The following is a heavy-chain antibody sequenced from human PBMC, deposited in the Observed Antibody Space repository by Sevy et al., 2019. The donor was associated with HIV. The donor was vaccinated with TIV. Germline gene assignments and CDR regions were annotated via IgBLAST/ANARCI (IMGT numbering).Heavy chain of an antibody. V-gene: IGHV3-23*01. J-gene: IGHJ4*02. D-gene: IGHD6-13*01. CDR3: ARPTPRIAASSAAFFDY. CDR1: GFTFSSFA. Sequence: GGSLRLSCAASGFTFSSFAMSWVRQVPGKGLEWVSSINDRGGSTYYSDSVKGRVTLSRDNSKNTLFLQMDSLRAEDTAIYYCARPTPRIAASSAAFFDYWGQGTLVTVSS. CDR2: INDRGGST.